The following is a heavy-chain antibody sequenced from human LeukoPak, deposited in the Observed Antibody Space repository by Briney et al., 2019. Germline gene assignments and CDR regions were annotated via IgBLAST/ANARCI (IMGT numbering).Heavy chain of an antibody. J-gene: IGHJ4*02. D-gene: IGHD3-10*01. CDR3: TRPEYYGSGSYYDY. CDR1: GFTFSNAW. CDR2: IKSKTDGGTT. Sequence: PGGSLRLSCAASGFTFSNAWMSWVRQAPGKGLEWVGRIKSKTDGGTTDYAAPVKGRFTISRDDSKSTLYLQMNSLKTEDTAVYYCTRPEYYGSGSYYDYWGQGTLVTVSS. V-gene: IGHV3-15*01.